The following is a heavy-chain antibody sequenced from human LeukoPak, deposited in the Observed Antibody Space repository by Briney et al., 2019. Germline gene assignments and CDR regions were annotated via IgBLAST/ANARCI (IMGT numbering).Heavy chain of an antibody. J-gene: IGHJ4*02. V-gene: IGHV1-3*01. Sequence: ASVTVSCKPSGYTFINYVVHWVRQPPGQRPEWMGWIKAVNGDTKYSPNFQGRVPITRDTSASTAYMELSSLTSDDTALYYCARDDCGATCYPGGYWGQGTLVTVSS. D-gene: IGHD2-21*01. CDR1: GYTFINYV. CDR2: IKAVNGDT. CDR3: ARDDCGATCYPGGY.